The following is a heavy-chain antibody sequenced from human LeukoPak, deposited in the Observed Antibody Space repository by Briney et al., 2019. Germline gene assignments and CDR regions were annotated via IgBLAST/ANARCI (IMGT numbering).Heavy chain of an antibody. CDR1: GYTFTGYC. CDR2: INPNSGGT. CDR3: ARNLAVAGRGRPYYMDV. V-gene: IGHV1-2*02. J-gene: IGHJ6*03. Sequence: ASVKVSCKASGYTFTGYCMHWVRQAPGQGLEWMGWINPNSGGTNYAQKFQGRVTMTRDTSISTAYMELSRLRSDDTAVYYCARNLAVAGRGRPYYMDVWGKGTTVTVSS. D-gene: IGHD6-19*01.